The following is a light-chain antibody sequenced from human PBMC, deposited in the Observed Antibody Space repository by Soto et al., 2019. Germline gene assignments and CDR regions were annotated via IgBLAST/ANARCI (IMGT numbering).Light chain of an antibody. Sequence: EIVLTQSPGTLSLSPGERATLSCRASQSFSSSYLAWYQQKHGQAPRLXIYATSSRATGIPDRFSGSGSQTDLTITISRLEPEDFEVYDCQQYGTSPRTFGQGTKVDIK. CDR2: ATS. J-gene: IGKJ1*01. V-gene: IGKV3-20*01. CDR1: QSFSSSY. CDR3: QQYGTSPRT.